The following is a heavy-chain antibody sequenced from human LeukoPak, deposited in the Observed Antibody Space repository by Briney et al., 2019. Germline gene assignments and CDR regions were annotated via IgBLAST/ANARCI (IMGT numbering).Heavy chain of an antibody. CDR2: IDWDDDK. V-gene: IGHV2-70*04. Sequence: SGPALVKPTQTLTLTCTFSGFSLSTSGMRVSWIRQPPGKALEWLALIDWDDDKFYSTSLKTRLTISKDTSKNQVVLTMTNMDPVDTATYYCARAEYYYGSGSYYDYWGQGTLVTVSS. CDR3: ARAEYYYGSGSYYDY. CDR1: GFSLSTSGMR. D-gene: IGHD3-10*01. J-gene: IGHJ4*02.